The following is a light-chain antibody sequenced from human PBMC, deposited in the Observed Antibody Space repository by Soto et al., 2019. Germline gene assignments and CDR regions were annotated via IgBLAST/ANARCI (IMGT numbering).Light chain of an antibody. Sequence: EIVLTQSPGTLSLSPGDRATLSCRASQSLSSRYLAWYRQKPGQAPRLLIYGASNSATGIPDRFRGSGSGTNFTLTISRLKPEDFGVYYCQQYSSAPPTVGGGPKVQIK. CDR1: QSLSSRY. V-gene: IGKV3-20*01. CDR2: GAS. CDR3: QQYSSAPPT. J-gene: IGKJ4*02.